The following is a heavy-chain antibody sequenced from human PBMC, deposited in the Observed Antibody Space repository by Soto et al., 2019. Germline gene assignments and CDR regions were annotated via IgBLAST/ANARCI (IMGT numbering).Heavy chain of an antibody. CDR2: IKQDGSEK. V-gene: IGHV3-7*03. CDR3: SRDPSKGSSGWYLLYWYFDL. Sequence: EVQLVESGGGLVQPGGSLRLSCAASGFTFSSYWMSWVHQAPGKGLEWVANIKQDGSEKYYVGSVKGRFTISRDNAKNSLYLQMNRLRAEVTAVYYCSRDPSKGSSGWYLLYWYFDLWSRGTLVTVSS. J-gene: IGHJ2*01. D-gene: IGHD6-19*01. CDR1: GFTFSSYW.